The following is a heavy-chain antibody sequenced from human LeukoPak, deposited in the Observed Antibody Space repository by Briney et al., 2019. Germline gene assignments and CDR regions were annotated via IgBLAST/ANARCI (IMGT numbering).Heavy chain of an antibody. J-gene: IGHJ5*02. Sequence: PGGSLRLSCAASGFTFSSYAMTWVRQAPGKGLEWVSAISGSGGSTYYADSVKGRFTISRDNSKNTLYLQMNSLRGEDTAIYYCAKWPLNDYGDYRWLDPWGQGTLVTVSS. CDR1: GFTFSSYA. CDR2: ISGSGGST. V-gene: IGHV3-23*01. CDR3: AKWPLNDYGDYRWLDP. D-gene: IGHD4-17*01.